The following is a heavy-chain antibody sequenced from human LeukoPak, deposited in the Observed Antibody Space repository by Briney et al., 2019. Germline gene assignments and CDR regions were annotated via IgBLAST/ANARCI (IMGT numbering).Heavy chain of an antibody. CDR1: GGSFSGYY. V-gene: IGHV4-34*01. Sequence: SETLSLTCAVYGGSFSGYYWSWIRQPPGKGLEWIGEINHSGSTNYNPSLKSRVTIPVDTSKNQFSLKLSSVTAADTAVYYCARDSGYSYGLYYYYYGMDVWGQGTTVTVSS. D-gene: IGHD5-18*01. CDR2: INHSGST. J-gene: IGHJ6*02. CDR3: ARDSGYSYGLYYYYYGMDV.